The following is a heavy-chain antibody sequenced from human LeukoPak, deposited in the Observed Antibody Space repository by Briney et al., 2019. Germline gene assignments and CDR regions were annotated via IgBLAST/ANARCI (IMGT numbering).Heavy chain of an antibody. CDR1: GSRFTSYW. D-gene: IGHD6-13*01. CDR2: IYPGDSDT. Sequence: GEPLKISCKGFGSRFTSYWIGWVRQIPGKGLGWMGIIYPGDSDTRYSPSFQGQVTISADKSISTAYLQWSSLKASDTAMYYCARLSSSWLDYWGQGTLVTVSS. V-gene: IGHV5-51*01. J-gene: IGHJ4*02. CDR3: ARLSSSWLDY.